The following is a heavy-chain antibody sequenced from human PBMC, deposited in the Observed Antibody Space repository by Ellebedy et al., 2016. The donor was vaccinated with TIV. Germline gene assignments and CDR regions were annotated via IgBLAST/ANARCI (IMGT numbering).Heavy chain of an antibody. Sequence: MPSETLSLTCTVSGASISSYFWSWIRQPQGKGLEWIGYISNTGNTNYNPSLKSRVSISLDTSRSQFSLSLTSVTAADTAVYFCARDRRGSYDFWGQGTLIAVSS. V-gene: IGHV4-59*01. J-gene: IGHJ4*02. D-gene: IGHD3-10*01. CDR2: ISNTGNT. CDR3: ARDRRGSYDF. CDR1: GASISSYF.